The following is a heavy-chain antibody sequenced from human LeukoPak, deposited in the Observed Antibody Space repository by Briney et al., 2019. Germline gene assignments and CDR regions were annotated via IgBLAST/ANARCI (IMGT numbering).Heavy chain of an antibody. CDR3: VSFYETY. CDR1: GNYW. J-gene: IGHJ4*02. V-gene: IGHV3-74*01. CDR2: INSDGSWA. D-gene: IGHD2/OR15-2a*01. Sequence: GGSLRLSCVASGNYWMHWVRQAPGKGLVWVSHINSDGSWASYADSVKGRFTISKDNAKNTVYLQMNSLRAEDTAVYYCVSFYETYWGRGTLVTVSS.